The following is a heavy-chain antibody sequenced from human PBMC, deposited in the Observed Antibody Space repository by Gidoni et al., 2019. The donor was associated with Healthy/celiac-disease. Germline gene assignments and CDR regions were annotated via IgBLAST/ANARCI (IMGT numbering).Heavy chain of an antibody. V-gene: IGHV4-31*02. J-gene: IGHJ5*02. CDR1: VGSISSGGYY. CDR2: IYYSGST. D-gene: IGHD3-10*01. CDR3: AREASVRGKGWFDP. Sequence: QLQRQESGPGLVRPSQTLPLTSPVPVGSISSGGYYWSWIRQHPGKGLEWIGYIYYSGSTYYNPSLKSRVTISVDTSKNQFSLKLSSVTAADTAVYYCAREASVRGKGWFDPWGQGTLVTVSS.